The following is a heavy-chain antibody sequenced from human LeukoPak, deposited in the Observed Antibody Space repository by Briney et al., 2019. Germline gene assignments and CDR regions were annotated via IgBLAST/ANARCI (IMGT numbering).Heavy chain of an antibody. CDR2: IIPIFGTA. CDR1: GYTFTGYY. D-gene: IGHD3-9*01. J-gene: IGHJ4*02. Sequence: GASVKVSCKASGYTFTGYYMHWVRQAPGQGLEWMGGIIPIFGTANYAQKFQDRVTITADKSTSTAYMELSSLRSEDTAVYYCARGVGYFDWVPLGDWGQGTLVTVSS. CDR3: ARGVGYFDWVPLGD. V-gene: IGHV1-69*06.